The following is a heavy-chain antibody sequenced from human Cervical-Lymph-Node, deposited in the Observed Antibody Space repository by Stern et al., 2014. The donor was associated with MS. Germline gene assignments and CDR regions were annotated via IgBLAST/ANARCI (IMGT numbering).Heavy chain of an antibody. Sequence: QVQLVESGGGVVQPGRSLRLSCAASGFTFSSYAMHWVRQAPGKGLEWVAVISFDGSNKYYADSVKVRFRISRDNSKNTLYLQMNSLRAEDTAVYYCVKAPMVTRFYYYGMEVWGQGTAVTVSS. D-gene: IGHD5-18*01. CDR1: GFTFSSYA. CDR3: VKAPMVTRFYYYGMEV. V-gene: IGHV3-30*04. CDR2: ISFDGSNK. J-gene: IGHJ6*02.